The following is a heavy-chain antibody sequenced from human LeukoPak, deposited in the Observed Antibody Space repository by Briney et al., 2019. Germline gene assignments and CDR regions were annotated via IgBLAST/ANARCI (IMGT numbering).Heavy chain of an antibody. V-gene: IGHV1-69*04. CDR1: GGTFSSYA. D-gene: IGHD7-27*01. J-gene: IGHJ4*02. CDR2: IIPILGIA. Sequence: GASVKVSCKASGGTFSSYAINWVRQAPGQGLEWMGRIIPILGIANYAQKFQGRVTIAADKFTSTAYMELSSLRSEDTAVYYCARLTGRNDYWGQGTLVTVSS. CDR3: ARLTGRNDY.